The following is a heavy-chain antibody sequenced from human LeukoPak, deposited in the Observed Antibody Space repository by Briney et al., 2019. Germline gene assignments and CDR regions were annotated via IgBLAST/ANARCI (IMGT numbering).Heavy chain of an antibody. CDR2: IYSSGST. D-gene: IGHD2-8*01. CDR1: NGSISSYY. V-gene: IGHV4-4*07. J-gene: IGHJ4*02. CDR3: ARWSTSGIYVHY. Sequence: PSETLSLTCTVSNGSISSYYWSWIRQTAGKGLEWIGRIYSSGSTTYNPSLKGRVTMSVATSKNQFSLKLTSVTAADTAVYYCARWSTSGIYVHYWGQGTLVTVSS.